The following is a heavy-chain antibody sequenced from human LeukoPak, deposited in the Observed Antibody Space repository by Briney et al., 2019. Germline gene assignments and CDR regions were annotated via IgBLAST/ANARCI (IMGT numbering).Heavy chain of an antibody. CDR3: ARATAAVIFFDQ. D-gene: IGHD6-13*01. V-gene: IGHV1-69*04. Sequence: SVKVPCQASGDTFSSYAIDWVRQAPGRGLEWMGRIIPILDISNYAQKFQGRVTITADKSTSTAYMELSSLRSEDTAVYYCARATAAVIFFDQWGQGTLVTVSS. CDR1: GDTFSSYA. CDR2: IIPILDIS. J-gene: IGHJ4*02.